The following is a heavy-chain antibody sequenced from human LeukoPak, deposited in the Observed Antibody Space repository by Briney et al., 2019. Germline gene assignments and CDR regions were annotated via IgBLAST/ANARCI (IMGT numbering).Heavy chain of an antibody. CDR1: GGSISSYY. CDR3: ARDYWSGLNRFDP. J-gene: IGHJ5*02. CDR2: IYTSGST. Sequence: PSETLSLTCTVSGGSISSYYWSWIRQPAGKGLEWIGGIYTSGSTTYNPSLKSRVTMSVDTSKNQFSLKLSAVTAADTAVYYCARDYWSGLNRFDPWRQGTLVTVSS. V-gene: IGHV4-4*07. D-gene: IGHD3-3*01.